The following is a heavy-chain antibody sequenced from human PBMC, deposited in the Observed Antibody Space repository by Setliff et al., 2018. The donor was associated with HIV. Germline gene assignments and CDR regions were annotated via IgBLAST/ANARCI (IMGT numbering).Heavy chain of an antibody. CDR1: GASISSYY. CDR3: ARETQQSYNIVTGYNYYYGIDV. V-gene: IGHV4-59*01. CDR2: ITDSGNT. D-gene: IGHD3-9*01. Sequence: SETLSLTCNVSGASISSYYWTWIRQSPGNRLEWLGYITDSGNTNYNPSLRRRVTISADTSKNQVSLRLRSVTAADTAVYYCARETQQSYNIVTGYNYYYGIDVRGQGTTVTVSS. J-gene: IGHJ6*02.